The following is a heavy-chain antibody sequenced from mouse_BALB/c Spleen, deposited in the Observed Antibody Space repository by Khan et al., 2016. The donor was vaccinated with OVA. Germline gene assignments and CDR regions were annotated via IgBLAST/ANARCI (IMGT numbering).Heavy chain of an antibody. CDR3: ARHGSTSWFAY. CDR2: IDPFNGGS. Sequence: LQQSGPELMKPGASVKISCKASGYSFSTYYIHWVTRSHGKTLEWIGYIDPFNGGSTYNQKFQGKATLTVDKSSSTAYMHLTSLTSEDSAVYYCARHGSTSWFAYWGQGTLVTVSA. CDR1: GYSFSTYY. D-gene: IGHD1-1*01. J-gene: IGHJ3*01. V-gene: IGHV1S135*01.